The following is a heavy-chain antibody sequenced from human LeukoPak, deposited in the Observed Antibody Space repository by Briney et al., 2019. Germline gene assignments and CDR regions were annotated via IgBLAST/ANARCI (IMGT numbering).Heavy chain of an antibody. CDR2: INPSGGST. V-gene: IGHV1-46*01. J-gene: IGHJ4*02. CDR3: ARDPSVAAAGNKEFDY. Sequence: ASVKVSCKASGYTFTSYYMHWVRQAPGQGLEWMGIINPSGGSTSYAQKFQGRVTMTRDTSTSTVYMELSSLRSEDTAVYYCARDPSVAAAGNKEFDYWGQGTLVTVSS. CDR1: GYTFTSYY. D-gene: IGHD6-13*01.